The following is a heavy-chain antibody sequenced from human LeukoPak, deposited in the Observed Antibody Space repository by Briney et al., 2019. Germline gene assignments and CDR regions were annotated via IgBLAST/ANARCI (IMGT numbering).Heavy chain of an antibody. V-gene: IGHV4-39*01. D-gene: IGHD6-19*01. CDR2: IYYSGST. CDR1: GGSISSSSYY. J-gene: IGHJ4*02. CDR3: ARSTVPGTRKVDY. Sequence: SETLSLTCTVSGGSISSSSYYWGWIHQPPGKGLKWIGSIYYSGSTYYNPSLKSRVTISVDTSKNQFSLKLSSVTAADTAVYYCARSTVPGTRKVDYWGQGTLVTVSS.